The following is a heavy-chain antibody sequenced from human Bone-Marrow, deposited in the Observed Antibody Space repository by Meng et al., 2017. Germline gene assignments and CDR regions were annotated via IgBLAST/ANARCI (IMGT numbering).Heavy chain of an antibody. D-gene: IGHD1-26*01. CDR3: ARDRGIVEATGGSMDV. J-gene: IGHJ6*02. Sequence: GESLKISCAASGFTFSSYWMSWVRQAPGKGLEWVANIKQDGSEKYYVDSVKGRFTISRDTAKNSLYLQINGLRAEDTAVYYCARDRGIVEATGGSMDVWGQGTTVTSSS. CDR2: IKQDGSEK. V-gene: IGHV3-7*01. CDR1: GFTFSSYW.